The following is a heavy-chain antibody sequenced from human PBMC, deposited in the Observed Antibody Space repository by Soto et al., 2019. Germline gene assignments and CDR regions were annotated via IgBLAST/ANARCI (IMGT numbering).Heavy chain of an antibody. CDR2: ISAYNGNT. J-gene: IGHJ5*02. V-gene: IGHV1-18*01. CDR3: ARNPLTMVYIWFDP. D-gene: IGHD3-10*01. CDR1: GYTFTSYG. Sequence: QVQLVQSGAEVKKPGASVKVSCKAPGYTFTSYGISWVRQAPGQGLEWMGWISAYNGNTNYAQKLQVRVTMTTDTSTSTAYMELRILRSDDTAVYYCARNPLTMVYIWFDPWGQLTLVTVSS.